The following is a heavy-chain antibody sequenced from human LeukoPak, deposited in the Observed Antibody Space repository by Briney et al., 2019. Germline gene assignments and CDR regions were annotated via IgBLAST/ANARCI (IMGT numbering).Heavy chain of an antibody. CDR3: ARGYCSSTSCLGRAFDI. Sequence: SVKVSCKASGGTSSSYAISWVRQAPGQGLEWMGGIIPIFGTANYAQKFQGRVTITTDESTSTAYMELSSLRSEDTAVYYCARGYCSSTSCLGRAFDIWGQGTMVTVSS. CDR1: GGTSSSYA. CDR2: IIPIFGTA. J-gene: IGHJ3*02. D-gene: IGHD2-2*01. V-gene: IGHV1-69*05.